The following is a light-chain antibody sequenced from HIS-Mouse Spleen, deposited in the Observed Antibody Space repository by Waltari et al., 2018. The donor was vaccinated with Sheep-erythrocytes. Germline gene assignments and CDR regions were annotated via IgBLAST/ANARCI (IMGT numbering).Light chain of an antibody. Sequence: HIPQSPSSLSASVGDRVTITCQASQDISNYLNWYQQKPGKAPKLLIYDASNLETGVPSRFSGSGSGTDFTFTISSLQPEDIATYYCQQYDNLPLTFGGGTKVEIK. CDR3: QQYDNLPLT. CDR2: DAS. V-gene: IGKV1-33*01. CDR1: QDISNY. J-gene: IGKJ4*01.